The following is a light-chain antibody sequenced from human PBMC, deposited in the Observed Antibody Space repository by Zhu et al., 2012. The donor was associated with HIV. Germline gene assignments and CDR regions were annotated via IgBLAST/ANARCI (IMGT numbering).Light chain of an antibody. CDR3: QQYNT. CDR1: QSVSSN. CDR2: GAS. J-gene: IGKJ1*01. V-gene: IGKV3-15*01. Sequence: EIVLMQSPGTLSLSPGERATLSCRASQSVSSNLAWYQQKPGQAPRLLIYGASTRATGIPARFSGSGSGTEFTLTISSLQSEDFAVYYCQQYNTFGQGTKVEIK.